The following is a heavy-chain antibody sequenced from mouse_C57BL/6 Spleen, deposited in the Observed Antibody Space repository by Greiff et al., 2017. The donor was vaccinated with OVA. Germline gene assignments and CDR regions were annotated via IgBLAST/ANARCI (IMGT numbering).Heavy chain of an antibody. CDR2: ISYSGST. CDR1: GYSITSGYD. J-gene: IGHJ3*01. V-gene: IGHV3-1*01. D-gene: IGHD2-5*01. CDR3: AREDYYSNSFAY. Sequence: EVQLQESGPGMVKPSQSLSLTCTVTGYSITSGYDWHWIRHFPGNKLEWMGYISYSGSTNYNPSLKSRISITHDTSKNHFFLKLNSVTTEDTATYYCAREDYYSNSFAYWGQGTLVTVSA.